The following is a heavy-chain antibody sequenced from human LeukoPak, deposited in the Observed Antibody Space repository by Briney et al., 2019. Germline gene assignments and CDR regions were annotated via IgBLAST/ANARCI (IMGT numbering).Heavy chain of an antibody. J-gene: IGHJ3*02. D-gene: IGHD3-9*01. CDR1: GGSISSYY. CDR3: ARPRYFDRLDAFDI. CDR2: IYYSGST. V-gene: IGHV4-59*08. Sequence: SETLSLTCTVSGGSISSYYWSWIRQPPGKGLEWIGYIYYSGSTNYNPSLKSRVTISVDTSKNQFSLKLSSVTAADTAVYYCARPRYFDRLDAFDIWGQGTMVTVSS.